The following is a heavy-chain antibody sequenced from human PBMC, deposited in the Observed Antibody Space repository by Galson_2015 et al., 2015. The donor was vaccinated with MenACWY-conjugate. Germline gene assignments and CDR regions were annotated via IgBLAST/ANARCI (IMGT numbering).Heavy chain of an antibody. V-gene: IGHV3-23*01. CDR3: AKSVVGALRGYDY. J-gene: IGHJ4*02. Sequence: LRLSCAASGFTFSQSGMTWVRQAAGKGLEWVASVNINSKTYYANFVEGRFTISRDNSKNIVYLHMYNLRAEDTAIYYCAKSVVGALRGYDYWGQGTLVTVSS. CDR2: VNINSKT. CDR1: GFTFSQSG. D-gene: IGHD3-16*01.